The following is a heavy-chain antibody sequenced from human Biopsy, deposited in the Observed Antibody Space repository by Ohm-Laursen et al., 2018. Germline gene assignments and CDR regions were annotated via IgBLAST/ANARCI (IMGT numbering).Heavy chain of an antibody. Sequence: TLSLTCAVSGHSVRSGYYWGWIRQPPGKGLEWIGSIFQNGYTYYNPSLETRVTISVDTSKDQFSLKLTSVAAADTAVYYCARHPTGFWFDPWGQGTLVIVSS. CDR2: IFQNGYT. V-gene: IGHV4-38-2*01. CDR1: GHSVRSGYY. J-gene: IGHJ5*02. CDR3: ARHPTGFWFDP.